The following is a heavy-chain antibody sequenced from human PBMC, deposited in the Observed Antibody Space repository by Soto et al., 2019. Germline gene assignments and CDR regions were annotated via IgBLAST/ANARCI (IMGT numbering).Heavy chain of an antibody. CDR2: INPSSGGT. CDR3: ARDSTLAY. V-gene: IGHV1-46*01. Sequence: QVQLVQSGAEVKKPGASVKVSCKASGYTFTNYYMHWVRQAPGQGLEWMGIINPSSGGTSHAQKFQGRVTLTRDTSTSTVYMELSSLSSEDTAVYYCARDSTLAYWGQGTLVTVSS. CDR1: GYTFTNYY. J-gene: IGHJ4*02.